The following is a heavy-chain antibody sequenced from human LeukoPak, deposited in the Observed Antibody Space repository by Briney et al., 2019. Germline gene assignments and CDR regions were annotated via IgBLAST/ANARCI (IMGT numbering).Heavy chain of an antibody. V-gene: IGHV1-18*01. J-gene: IGHJ5*02. D-gene: IGHD3-10*01. Sequence: ASVKVSCKASGYTFTSYGISWVRQAPGQGLEWMGWISAYNGNTNYAQKLQGRVTMTRDTSTSTVYMELSSLRSEDTAVYYCARARYYGSGSPTFDPWGQGTLVTVSS. CDR2: ISAYNGNT. CDR1: GYTFTSYG. CDR3: ARARYYGSGSPTFDP.